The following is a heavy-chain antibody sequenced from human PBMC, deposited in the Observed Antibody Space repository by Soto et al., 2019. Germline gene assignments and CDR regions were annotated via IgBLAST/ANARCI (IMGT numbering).Heavy chain of an antibody. V-gene: IGHV3-23*01. D-gene: IGHD4-17*01. Sequence: GGSLRLSCAASGFPFSGYAMSWVRQAPGKGLEWVSAISGSGGSTYYADSVKGRVTMTTDTSTSTAYMELRSLRSDDTAVYYCARGGRGVTTLYYFDYWGQGTLVTVSS. CDR3: ARGGRGVTTLYYFDY. J-gene: IGHJ4*02. CDR2: ISGSGGST. CDR1: GFPFSGYA.